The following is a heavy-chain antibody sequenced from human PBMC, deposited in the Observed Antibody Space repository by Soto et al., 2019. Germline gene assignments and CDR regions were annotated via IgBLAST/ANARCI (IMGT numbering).Heavy chain of an antibody. CDR2: INHSGST. V-gene: IGHV4-34*01. Sequence: LTCAVYGGSFSGYYWSWIRQPPGKGLEWIGEINHSGSTNYNPSLKSRVTISVDTSKNQFSLKLSSVTAADTAVYYCARVSYYGSGFSISYYYYYGMDVWGQGTTVTVSS. J-gene: IGHJ6*02. CDR3: ARVSYYGSGFSISYYYYYGMDV. D-gene: IGHD3-10*01. CDR1: GGSFSGYY.